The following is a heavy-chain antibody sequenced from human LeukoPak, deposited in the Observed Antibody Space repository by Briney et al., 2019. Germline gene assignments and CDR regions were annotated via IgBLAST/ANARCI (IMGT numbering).Heavy chain of an antibody. D-gene: IGHD3-10*01. J-gene: IGHJ4*02. CDR2: ISYDGSNK. Sequence: QPGGSLRLSCAASGFTFSSYAMHWVRQAPGKGLEWVAVISYDGSNKYYADSVKGRFTISRDNSKNTLYLQMNSLRAEDTAVYYCARDRGLLLWFGESHFDYWGQGTLVTVSS. CDR3: ARDRGLLLWFGESHFDY. V-gene: IGHV3-30-3*01. CDR1: GFTFSSYA.